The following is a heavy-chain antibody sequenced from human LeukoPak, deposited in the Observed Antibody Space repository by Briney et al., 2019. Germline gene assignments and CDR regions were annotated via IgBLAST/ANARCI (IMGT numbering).Heavy chain of an antibody. D-gene: IGHD2-2*02. Sequence: GSSVKVSCKASGGTFSSYAISWVRRAPGQGLEWMGGIIPIFGTANYAQKFQGRVTITADESTSTAYMELSSLRSEDTAVYYCARGYCSSTSCYRLSWFDPWGQGTLVTVSS. CDR1: GGTFSSYA. CDR2: IIPIFGTA. J-gene: IGHJ5*02. V-gene: IGHV1-69*01. CDR3: ARGYCSSTSCYRLSWFDP.